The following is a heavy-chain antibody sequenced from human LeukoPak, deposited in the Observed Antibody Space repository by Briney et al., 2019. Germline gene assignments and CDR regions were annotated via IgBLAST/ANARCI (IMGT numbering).Heavy chain of an antibody. D-gene: IGHD6-13*01. Sequence: GGSLRLSCAASGITVSTNYMSWVRQAPGEGPEWVSVIYSGGGTSYADSVKGRFTISRDNSKNTLYLQMNSLRAEDTAVYYCARVRWYISSNRYYFDYWGQGTLVTVSS. J-gene: IGHJ4*02. CDR3: ARVRWYISSNRYYFDY. CDR2: IYSGGGT. V-gene: IGHV3-53*01. CDR1: GITVSTNY.